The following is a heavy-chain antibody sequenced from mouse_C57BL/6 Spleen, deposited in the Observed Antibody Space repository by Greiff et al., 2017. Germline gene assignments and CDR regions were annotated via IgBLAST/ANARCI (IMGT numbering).Heavy chain of an antibody. V-gene: IGHV1-5*01. J-gene: IGHJ3*01. CDR3: TVYYGSSGAWFAY. CDR1: GYTFTSYW. Sequence: DVQLQESGTVLARPGASVKMSCKTSGYTFTSYWMHWVKQRPGQGLEWIGAIYPGNSDTSYNQKFKGKAKLTAVTSASTAYMELSSLTNEDSAVYYCTVYYGSSGAWFAYWGQGTLVTVSA. CDR2: IYPGNSDT. D-gene: IGHD1-1*01.